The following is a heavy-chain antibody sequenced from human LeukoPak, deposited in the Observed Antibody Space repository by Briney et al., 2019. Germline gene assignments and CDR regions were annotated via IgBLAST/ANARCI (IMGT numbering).Heavy chain of an antibody. CDR3: ARSVAVVTATFGY. J-gene: IGHJ4*02. CDR2: INSDGSST. V-gene: IGHV3-74*01. Sequence: PGGSLRLSCAASGFTFNSYWMHWVRQAPGTGLVWVSRINSDGSSTSYADSVKGRFTISRDNAKNTLYLQMNSLRAEDTAVYYCARSVAVVTATFGYWGQGTLVTASS. CDR1: GFTFNSYW. D-gene: IGHD2-15*01.